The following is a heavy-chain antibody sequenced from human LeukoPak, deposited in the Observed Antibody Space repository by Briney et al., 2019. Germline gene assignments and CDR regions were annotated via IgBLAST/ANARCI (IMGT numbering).Heavy chain of an antibody. CDR3: AKAGDDDH. Sequence: SETLSLTCTVSGDSITTGDSYRSWVRQPPGKGLEWIGYIDHNGNTYFNPSLKSRVTISADTSKNQFSLRLSFVTAADTAVYYCAKAGDDDHWGQGTLVTVSS. J-gene: IGHJ5*02. V-gene: IGHV4-30-4*08. CDR1: GDSITTGDSY. CDR2: IDHNGNT.